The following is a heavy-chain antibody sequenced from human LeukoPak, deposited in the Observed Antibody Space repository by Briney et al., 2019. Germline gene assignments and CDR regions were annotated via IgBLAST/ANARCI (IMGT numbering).Heavy chain of an antibody. V-gene: IGHV1-18*01. CDR2: ISAYNGNT. J-gene: IGHJ4*02. D-gene: IGHD3-10*01. Sequence: ASVKVSCKASVYTFTSYGISWLRQAPAQGLEWMGWISAYNGNTNYAQKLQGRVTMTTDTSTSTAYMELRSLRSDDTAVYYCARNYYYGSGSYYFDYWGQGTLVTVSS. CDR1: VYTFTSYG. CDR3: ARNYYYGSGSYYFDY.